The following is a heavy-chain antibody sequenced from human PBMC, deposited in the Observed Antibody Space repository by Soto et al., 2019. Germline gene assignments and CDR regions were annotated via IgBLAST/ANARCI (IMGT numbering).Heavy chain of an antibody. CDR2: ISYDGSNK. CDR3: AIVMEGDYYYYGMDV. CDR1: GFTFSSYA. D-gene: IGHD2-8*01. V-gene: IGHV3-30-3*01. J-gene: IGHJ6*02. Sequence: QVQLVESGGGVVQPGRSLRLSCAASGFTFSSYAMHWVRQAPGKGLEWVAVISYDGSNKYYADSVKGRFTISRDNSKNTLYLQMNSLRAEDTAVYYCAIVMEGDYYYYGMDVWGQGTTVTVSS.